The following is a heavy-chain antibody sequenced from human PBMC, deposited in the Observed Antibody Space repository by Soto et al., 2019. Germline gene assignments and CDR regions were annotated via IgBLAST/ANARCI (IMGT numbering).Heavy chain of an antibody. V-gene: IGHV3-48*03. CDR1: GFTFSTYE. Sequence: GGSLRLSCAASGFTFSTYEMNWVRQAPGKGLEWVSYISTSGSTVYYADSVKGRFTISRDNTRNSLYLQMNSLRDEDTALYYCVRYCSTTLCNGVATRTFDYWGQGTLVTVSS. CDR2: ISTSGSTV. CDR3: VRYCSTTLCNGVATRTFDY. D-gene: IGHD2-2*01. J-gene: IGHJ4*02.